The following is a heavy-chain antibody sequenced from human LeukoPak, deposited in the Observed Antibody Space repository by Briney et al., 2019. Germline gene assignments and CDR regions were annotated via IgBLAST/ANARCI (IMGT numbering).Heavy chain of an antibody. CDR2: IYPGDSDT. CDR3: AARDDYYDSSGYYY. D-gene: IGHD3-22*01. Sequence: PGASLKISCNGAGSSFTSYWIGWVRQMPGKGLEWMGIIYPGDSDTRYSPSFQGQVTISADKSISTAYLQWSSLKASDTAMYYCAARDDYYDSSGYYYWGQGTLVTASS. CDR1: GSSFTSYW. J-gene: IGHJ4*02. V-gene: IGHV5-51*01.